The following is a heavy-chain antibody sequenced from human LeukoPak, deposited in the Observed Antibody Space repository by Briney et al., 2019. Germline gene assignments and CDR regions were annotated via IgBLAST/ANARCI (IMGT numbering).Heavy chain of an antibody. D-gene: IGHD5-24*01. CDR2: IYYSGST. V-gene: IGHV4-59*01. Sequence: SETLSLTCTVSGGSISTYHWSWIRQPPGKGLEWIGNIYYSGSTNYNPSLRSRVTISVDTSKNQFSLKLSSVTAADTAVYYCARGLRSRDGYNYDYFDDWGQGTLVTVSS. J-gene: IGHJ4*02. CDR3: ARGLRSRDGYNYDYFDD. CDR1: GGSISTYH.